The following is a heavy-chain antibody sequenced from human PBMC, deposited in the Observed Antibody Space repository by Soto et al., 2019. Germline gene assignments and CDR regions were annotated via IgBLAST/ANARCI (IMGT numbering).Heavy chain of an antibody. J-gene: IGHJ6*02. CDR3: ARSQGSSTSLEIYYYYYYGMDV. CDR1: GGTFGSYA. CDR2: IIPIPGTA. Sequence: QVQLVQSGAEVKKPGSSVKVSCKASGGTFGSYAISWVRQAPGQGLEWMGGIIPIPGTANYAQKFQGRVTIAAYESTSTAYMKLSSLRSEDTAVYYCARSQGSSTSLEIYYYYYYGMDVWGQGTTVTVSS. D-gene: IGHD2-2*01. V-gene: IGHV1-69*01.